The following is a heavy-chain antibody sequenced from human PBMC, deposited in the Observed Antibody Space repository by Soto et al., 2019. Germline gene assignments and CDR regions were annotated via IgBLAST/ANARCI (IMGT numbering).Heavy chain of an antibody. CDR3: ARHPGYYDILTGYTTYYFDY. CDR1: GCSISSYY. D-gene: IGHD3-9*01. J-gene: IGHJ4*02. CDR2: IYYRGNT. Sequence: PSETLSLTCTVSGCSISSYYWSWIRQPPGKGQEWIEYIYYRGNTDYTPSLKSRVTISLDTAKNQFSLKLSSVTAADTAVYYCARHPGYYDILTGYTTYYFDYWGQGILFTVSS. V-gene: IGHV4-59*08.